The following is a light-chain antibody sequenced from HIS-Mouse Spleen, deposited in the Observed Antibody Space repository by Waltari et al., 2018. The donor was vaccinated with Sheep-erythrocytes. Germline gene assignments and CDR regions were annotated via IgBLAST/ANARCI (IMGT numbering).Light chain of an antibody. CDR1: SSDVGTSNS. V-gene: IGLV2-8*01. CDR2: EVS. CDR3: SSYAGSNNWV. Sequence: QSALTQPASVSGSPGQSITISCTGTSSDVGTSNSVSWYQQHPGKAPKPMIYEVSKRPSGVPDRFSGSKSGNTASLTVSGLQAEDEADYYCSSYAGSNNWVFGGGTKLTVL. J-gene: IGLJ3*02.